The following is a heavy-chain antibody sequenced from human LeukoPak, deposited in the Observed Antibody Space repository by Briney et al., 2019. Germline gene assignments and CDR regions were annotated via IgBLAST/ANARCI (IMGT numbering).Heavy chain of an antibody. V-gene: IGHV5-51*01. Sequence: GESLKISCKGSGYTFITYWIGWVRQMPGKGLEWMGIIYPGDSDTRYSPSFQGQVTISADKSISTAYLQWSSLKASDIAMYYCARHRTIGWLDDAFDIWGQGTMVTVSS. CDR2: IYPGDSDT. CDR3: ARHRTIGWLDDAFDI. D-gene: IGHD6-19*01. J-gene: IGHJ3*02. CDR1: GYTFITYW.